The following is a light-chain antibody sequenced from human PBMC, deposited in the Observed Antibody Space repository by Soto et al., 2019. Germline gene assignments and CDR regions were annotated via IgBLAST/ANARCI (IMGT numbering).Light chain of an antibody. CDR2: DAS. CDR1: QSVSSY. J-gene: IGKJ4*01. V-gene: IGKV3-11*01. CDR3: QHRSTWPLT. Sequence: EIVLTQSPATLSLSPGERVTLSCRASQSVSSYLAWYQQKPGQAPRLLIYDASNRATGIPARFSGSGSGTDVTLAISSLEPEDFAIYYCQHRSTWPLTFGGGTKVDIK.